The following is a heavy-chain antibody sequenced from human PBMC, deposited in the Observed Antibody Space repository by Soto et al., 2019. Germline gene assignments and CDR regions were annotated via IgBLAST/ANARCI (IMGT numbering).Heavy chain of an antibody. CDR1: GFTFSSYA. Sequence: LRLSCAASGFTFSSYAMHWVRQAPGKGLEWVAVISYDGSNKYYADSVKGRFTISRDNSKNTLYLQMNSLRAEDTAVYYCASLVATSDYYFDYWGQGTLVTVSS. J-gene: IGHJ4*02. CDR2: ISYDGSNK. CDR3: ASLVATSDYYFDY. D-gene: IGHD5-12*01. V-gene: IGHV3-30-3*01.